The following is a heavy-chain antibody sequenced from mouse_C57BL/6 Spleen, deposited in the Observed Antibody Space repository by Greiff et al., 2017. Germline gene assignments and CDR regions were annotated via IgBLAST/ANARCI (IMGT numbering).Heavy chain of an antibody. CDR1: GFTFRSYG. V-gene: IGHV5-6*01. J-gene: IGHJ3*01. D-gene: IGHD2-4*01. CDR3: AREDDYPWFAY. CDR2: ISSGGSYT. Sequence: EVKLMESGGDLVKPGGSLKLSCAASGFTFRSYGMSWVRQTPDKRLEWVATISSGGSYTYYPDSVKGRFTISRDNAKNTLYLQMSSLKSEDTAMYYCAREDDYPWFAYWGQGTLVTVSA.